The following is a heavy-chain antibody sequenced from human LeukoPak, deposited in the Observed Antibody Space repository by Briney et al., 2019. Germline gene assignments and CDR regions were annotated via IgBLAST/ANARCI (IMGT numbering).Heavy chain of an antibody. CDR1: GFTFSSYD. CDR3: ARGNRGARPGFDP. J-gene: IGHJ5*02. D-gene: IGHD6-6*01. Sequence: GESLRLSCAASGFTFSSYDMHWVRQATGKGLEWVSGIATAGDTFYAGSVKGRFTISRENGKNSLYLQMNSLRAGDTAVYYCARGNRGARPGFDPWGQGTLVTVSS. CDR2: IATAGDT. V-gene: IGHV3-13*01.